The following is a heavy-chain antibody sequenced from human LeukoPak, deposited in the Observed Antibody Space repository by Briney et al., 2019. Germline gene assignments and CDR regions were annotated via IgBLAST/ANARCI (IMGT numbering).Heavy chain of an antibody. CDR1: GFTFSSYA. CDR2: ISSNGGST. D-gene: IGHD2-15*01. J-gene: IGHJ4*02. V-gene: IGHV3-64*01. CDR3: ARTSPISDYSAGFDY. Sequence: GGSLRLSCAASGFTFSSYAMHWARQAPGKGLEYVSAISSNGGSTYYANSVKGRFTISRDNSKNTLYLQMGGLRAEDMAVYYCARTSPISDYSAGFDYWGQGTLVTVSS.